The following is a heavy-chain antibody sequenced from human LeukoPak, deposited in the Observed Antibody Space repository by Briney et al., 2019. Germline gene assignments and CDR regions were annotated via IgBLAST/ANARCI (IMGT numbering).Heavy chain of an antibody. Sequence: GGSLNLACEATGFDFSDDYMTWIRQAPGKGLEWVAYISPGGDAIYYGDSVKGRFIVSRENAKNALYLEMNRLRAEDTAVYYCAREIVYYMDVWGKGATVTVSS. J-gene: IGHJ6*03. CDR1: GFDFSDDY. CDR2: ISPGGDAI. CDR3: AREIVYYMDV. V-gene: IGHV3-11*01. D-gene: IGHD2-15*01.